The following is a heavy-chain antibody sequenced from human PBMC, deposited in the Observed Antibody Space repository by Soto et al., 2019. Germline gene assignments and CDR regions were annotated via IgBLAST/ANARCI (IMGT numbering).Heavy chain of an antibody. CDR1: GGTFSSYA. CDR2: IIPIFGTA. CDR3: ARVSSSGWPYYYYYYGMDV. D-gene: IGHD6-19*01. V-gene: IGHV1-69*13. Sequence: SVKVSCKASGGTFSSYAISWVRQAPGQGLERMGGIIPIFGTANYAQKFQGRVTITADESTSTAYMELSSLRSEDTAVYYCARVSSSGWPYYYYYYGMDVWGQGTTVTVSS. J-gene: IGHJ6*02.